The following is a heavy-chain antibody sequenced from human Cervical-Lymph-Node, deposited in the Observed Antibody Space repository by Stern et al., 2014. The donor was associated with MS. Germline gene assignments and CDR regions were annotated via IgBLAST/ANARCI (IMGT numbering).Heavy chain of an antibody. CDR3: AKDRGSGWSLDY. CDR2: ISHDGSKK. D-gene: IGHD6-19*01. CDR1: GFTFSTYG. V-gene: IGHV3-30*18. J-gene: IGHJ4*02. Sequence: VLLLESGGGVVQPGRSLRLSCAGSGFTFSTYGMHWVRQAPVKGLEWVALISHDGSKKYDVDSVKGRFTISRDNSKNTMYVHMNSLRDEDTAVYYCAKDRGSGWSLDYWGQGTLVIVSS.